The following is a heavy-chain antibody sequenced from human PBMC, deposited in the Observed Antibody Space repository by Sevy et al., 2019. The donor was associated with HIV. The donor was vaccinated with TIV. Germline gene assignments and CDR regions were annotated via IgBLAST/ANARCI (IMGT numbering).Heavy chain of an antibody. J-gene: IGHJ4*02. Sequence: HGGSLRLSCAASGFTLNNYWMNWVRQAPGKGLEWVANIKQDGSVKYYVDSVKGRFTISRDNARNLVFLQMNSLRVEDTALYYCVRAIAADGSFWGQGTLVTVSS. CDR2: IKQDGSVK. D-gene: IGHD6-13*01. CDR1: GFTLNNYW. CDR3: VRAIAADGSF. V-gene: IGHV3-7*01.